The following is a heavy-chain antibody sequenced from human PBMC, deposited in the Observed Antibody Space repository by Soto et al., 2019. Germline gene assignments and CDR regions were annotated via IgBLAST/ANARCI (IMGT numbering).Heavy chain of an antibody. V-gene: IGHV1-18*01. CDR2: IGTYNGKT. CDR3: ARLLTEGVTYREDAFDI. D-gene: IGHD3-9*01. Sequence: ASVKVSCKASGYTFTSHGISWVRQAPGQGLEWMGWIGTYNGKTDYSQKFQGRVTMTADTRTTTGYMELRSLRSDDTAIYYCARLLTEGVTYREDAFDIWGQGTKVTVS. J-gene: IGHJ3*02. CDR1: GYTFTSHG.